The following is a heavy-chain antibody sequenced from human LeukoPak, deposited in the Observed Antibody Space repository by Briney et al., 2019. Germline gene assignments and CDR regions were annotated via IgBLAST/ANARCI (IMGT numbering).Heavy chain of an antibody. J-gene: IGHJ5*02. CDR3: ARGRSGGGGLDP. CDR1: GFVFRTFS. V-gene: IGHV3-21*06. CDR2: ISTSSTYT. D-gene: IGHD2-15*01. Sequence: PGGSLRLSCAASGFVFRTFSMHWVRQAPGKGLEWVSSISTSSTYTHYADSVRGRFTISRDNAKNALYLQMTSLRVDDTAMYYCARGRSGGGGLDPWGQGTLVTVSP.